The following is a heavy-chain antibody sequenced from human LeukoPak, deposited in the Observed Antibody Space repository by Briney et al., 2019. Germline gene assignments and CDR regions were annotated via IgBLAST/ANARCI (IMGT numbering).Heavy chain of an antibody. J-gene: IGHJ3*02. Sequence: PSETLSLTCTVSGGSISTYYWGWVRQPPGKGLEWIGNIYNSGSTYYNPSLKSRVTISVDTSKNQFSLKLSSVTAADTAVYYCARDYYDSSGYYPAAFDIWGQGTLVTVSS. D-gene: IGHD3-22*01. CDR1: GGSISTYY. V-gene: IGHV4-39*07. CDR2: IYNSGST. CDR3: ARDYYDSSGYYPAAFDI.